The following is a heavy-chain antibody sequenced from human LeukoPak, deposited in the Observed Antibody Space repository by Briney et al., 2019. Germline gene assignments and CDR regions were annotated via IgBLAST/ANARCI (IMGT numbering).Heavy chain of an antibody. CDR3: AKEQFLRYFDPNGYYFDH. Sequence: GASVKVSCKASGYTFTSYYMHWVRQAPGQGLEWMGIINPSGGSTSYAQKFQGRVTMTRDTSTSTVYMELSSLRSEDTAVYYCAKEQFLRYFDPNGYYFDHWGQGTLVTVSS. CDR1: GYTFTSYY. CDR2: INPSGGST. D-gene: IGHD3-9*01. J-gene: IGHJ4*02. V-gene: IGHV1-46*01.